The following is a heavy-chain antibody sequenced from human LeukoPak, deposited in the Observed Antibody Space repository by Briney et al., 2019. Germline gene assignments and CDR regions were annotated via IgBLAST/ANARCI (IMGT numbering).Heavy chain of an antibody. CDR1: GFSFSIYS. Sequence: GGSLRLSCAASGFSFSIYSMNWGRDAPGKRLEWVSSISGDSTYIFYGDSLRGSFTISRDNGKNSLYLQMNSLRAEDTAVYYCARVKYGDYAVDYWGQGTLVTVSS. V-gene: IGHV3-21*06. CDR3: ARVKYGDYAVDY. D-gene: IGHD4-17*01. CDR2: ISGDSTYI. J-gene: IGHJ4*02.